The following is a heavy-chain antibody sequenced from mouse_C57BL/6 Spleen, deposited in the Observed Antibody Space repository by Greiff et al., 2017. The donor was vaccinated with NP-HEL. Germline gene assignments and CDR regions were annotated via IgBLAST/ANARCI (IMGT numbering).Heavy chain of an antibody. CDR3: ASDHSNYGFAY. J-gene: IGHJ3*01. V-gene: IGHV2-6*01. CDR2: IWGVGST. D-gene: IGHD2-5*01. CDR1: GFSLTSYG. Sequence: VKLLESGPGLVAPSQSLSITCTVSGFSLTSYGVDWVRQSPGKGLEWLGVIWGVGSTNYNSALKSRLSISKDNAKSQVFFTMHSLQTDDTALYYCASDHSNYGFAYWGQGTLVTVSA.